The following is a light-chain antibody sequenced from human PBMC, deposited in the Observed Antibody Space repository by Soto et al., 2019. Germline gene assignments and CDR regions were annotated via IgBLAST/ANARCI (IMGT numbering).Light chain of an antibody. Sequence: EIVLTQSPATLSLSPGERATLSCRASRSVTTFLAWYQQKPGQAPRLLIYDASKRATGVPTRFSGSGSGTDFTLTISSLDPEDFAVYHCQQRTNWPLTFGGGTKVERK. CDR2: DAS. J-gene: IGKJ4*01. V-gene: IGKV3-11*01. CDR1: RSVTTF. CDR3: QQRTNWPLT.